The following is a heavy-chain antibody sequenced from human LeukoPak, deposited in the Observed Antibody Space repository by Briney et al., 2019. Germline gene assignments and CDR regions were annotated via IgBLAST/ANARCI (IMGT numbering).Heavy chain of an antibody. V-gene: IGHV6-1*01. D-gene: IGHD3-10*01. Sequence: SQTLSLTCAISGDSVSRNTAGWSWIRQSPSRGLEWLGRTFYRSKWYNDDAGAVKSRITINADTAKNQFSLQRNSVTPEDTALYYCARGGLVQGYINSLIWIDIWGPGIMATVPS. CDR2: TFYRSKWYN. CDR3: ARGGLVQGYINSLIWIDI. J-gene: IGHJ3*02. CDR1: GDSVSRNTAG.